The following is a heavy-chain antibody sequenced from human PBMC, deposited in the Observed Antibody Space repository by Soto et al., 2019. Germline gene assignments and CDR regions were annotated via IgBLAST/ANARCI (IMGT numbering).Heavy chain of an antibody. V-gene: IGHV4-31*01. D-gene: IGHD3-22*01. J-gene: IGHJ5*02. CDR1: GGSISSGGYY. Sequence: QVQLQESGPGLVKPSQTLSLTCTVSGGSISSGGYYWSWIRQHPGKGLEWIGYIYYSWSTYYNPSLKSLVTITVDTSKNQFSLKLRSVTAADTAVYYCSISSGYADWFDPWGQGTLVTVSS. CDR2: IYYSWST. CDR3: SISSGYADWFDP.